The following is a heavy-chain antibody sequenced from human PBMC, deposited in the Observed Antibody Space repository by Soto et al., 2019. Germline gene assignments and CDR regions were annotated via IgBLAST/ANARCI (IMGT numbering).Heavy chain of an antibody. CDR3: AKDAEYSYGYGMDV. J-gene: IGHJ6*02. CDR2: ISYDGSNK. D-gene: IGHD5-18*01. CDR1: GFTFSRYG. V-gene: IGHV3-30*18. Sequence: GGSLRLSCAASGFTFSRYGMHWVRQAPGKGLEWVAVISYDGSNKYYVDSVKGRFTISRDNSKNTLYLQMNSLRGEDTAVYYCAKDAEYSYGYGMDVWGQGTTVTVSS.